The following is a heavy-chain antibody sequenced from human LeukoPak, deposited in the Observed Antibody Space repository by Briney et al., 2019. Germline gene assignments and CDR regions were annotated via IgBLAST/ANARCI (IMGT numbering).Heavy chain of an antibody. CDR1: GYTFTGYY. Sequence: ASVKVSCKASGYTFTGYYMHWVRQAPGQGLEWMGWINPNSGGTNYAQKFQGRVTMTRDTSISTAYMELSRLRSDDTAVYYCARVAVASDAFDIWGQGTMVTVSS. CDR3: ARVAVASDAFDI. CDR2: INPNSGGT. V-gene: IGHV1-2*02. J-gene: IGHJ3*02. D-gene: IGHD4-23*01.